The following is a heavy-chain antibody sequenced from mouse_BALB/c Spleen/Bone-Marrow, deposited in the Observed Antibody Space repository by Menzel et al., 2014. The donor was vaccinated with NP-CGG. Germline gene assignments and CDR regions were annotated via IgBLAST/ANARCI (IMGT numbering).Heavy chain of an antibody. CDR3: ARDAMDY. CDR1: GYTFTDYA. CDR2: ISTYYGDA. J-gene: IGHJ4*01. Sequence: VMLVESGAELVRPGVSVKISCKGSGYTFTDYAMHWVKQSHAKSLEWIGVISTYYGDASYNQKFKGKATMTVDKSSSTAYMELAGLTSEDSAIYYCARDAMDYWGQGTSVTVSS. V-gene: IGHV1S137*01.